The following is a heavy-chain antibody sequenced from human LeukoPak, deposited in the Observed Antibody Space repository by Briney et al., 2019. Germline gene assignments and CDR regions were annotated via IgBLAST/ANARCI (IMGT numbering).Heavy chain of an antibody. Sequence: PSQTLSLTCTVSGGSISSGGYYWSWIRQHPGKGLEWIGYIYYSGSTYYNPSLKSRVTISVDTSKNQFSLKLSSVTAADTAVYYCARASTTVTTYGLEPSWFDPWGQGTLVTVSS. J-gene: IGHJ5*02. CDR1: GGSISSGGYY. D-gene: IGHD4-17*01. V-gene: IGHV4-31*03. CDR2: IYYSGST. CDR3: ARASTTVTTYGLEPSWFDP.